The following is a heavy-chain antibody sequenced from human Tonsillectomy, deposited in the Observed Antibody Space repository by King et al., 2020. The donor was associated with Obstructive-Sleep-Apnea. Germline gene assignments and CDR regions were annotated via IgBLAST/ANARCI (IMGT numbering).Heavy chain of an antibody. D-gene: IGHD3-16*01. Sequence: QLQESGGGLLRPGGSLRLSCVASRFTFSSYVMSWVRQTPGKGLEWGSTVSGSGGSTYYADSVKGRFTISRDNSKNMLNLQMNSLRAEDTAVYYCARLSGDYLSALAFDIWGQGTLVTVSS. CDR3: ARLSGDYLSALAFDI. CDR1: RFTFSSYV. V-gene: IGHV3-23*01. CDR2: VSGSGGST. J-gene: IGHJ3*02.